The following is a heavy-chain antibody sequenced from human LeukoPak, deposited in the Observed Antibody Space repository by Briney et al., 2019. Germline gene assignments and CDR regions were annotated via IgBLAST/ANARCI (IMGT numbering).Heavy chain of an antibody. CDR3: ARDMVEATTRGIDY. CDR2: ISSSSSYT. CDR1: GFTFSDYY. V-gene: IGHV3-11*06. D-gene: IGHD5-12*01. Sequence: PGGSLRLSCAASGFTFSDYYMSWIRQAPGKGLEWVSYISSSSSYTNYADSVKGRFTISRDDAKNSLYLQMNTLRAEDTGVYYCARDMVEATTRGIDYWGQGTLVTVSS. J-gene: IGHJ4*02.